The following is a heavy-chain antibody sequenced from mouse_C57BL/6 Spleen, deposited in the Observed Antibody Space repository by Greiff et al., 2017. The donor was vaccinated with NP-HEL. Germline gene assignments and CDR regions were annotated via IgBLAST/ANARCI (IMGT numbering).Heavy chain of an antibody. CDR2: ISSGGSYT. D-gene: IGHD2-4*01. CDR3: AIPYDYDKVYYFDY. Sequence: EVKLVESGGDLVKPGGSLKLSCAASGFTFSSYGMSWVRQTPDKRLEWVATISSGGSYTYYPDSVKGRFTISRDNAKNTLYLQMSSLKSDDTAMYYCAIPYDYDKVYYFDYCGQGTTLTVSS. CDR1: GFTFSSYG. V-gene: IGHV5-6*01. J-gene: IGHJ2*01.